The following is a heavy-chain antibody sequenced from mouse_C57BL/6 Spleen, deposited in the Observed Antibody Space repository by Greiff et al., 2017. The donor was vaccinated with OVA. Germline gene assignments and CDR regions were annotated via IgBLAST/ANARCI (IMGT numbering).Heavy chain of an antibody. CDR1: GYTFTSYW. CDR3: AINLDYGSSTYAMDY. Sequence: VQLQQPGAELVKPGASVKVSCKASGYTFTSYWMHWVKQRPGQGLEWIGRIHPSDSDTNYDEKFKGKATLTVDKSSSTAYMQLSSLTSEDSAVYYCAINLDYGSSTYAMDYWGQGTSVTVSS. V-gene: IGHV1-74*01. D-gene: IGHD1-1*01. CDR2: IHPSDSDT. J-gene: IGHJ4*01.